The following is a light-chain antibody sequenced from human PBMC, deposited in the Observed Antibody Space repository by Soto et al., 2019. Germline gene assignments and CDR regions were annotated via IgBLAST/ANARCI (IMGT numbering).Light chain of an antibody. CDR1: QSISNW. Sequence: DIQMTQSPSPPPASVGDRVTITYRASQSISNWLDWYQQHPGTAHKVLIYHASNLKSGVPSRFSGSGSGTEFTLTISSLHPDDFATYNCQHYNSYSEAFGQGTRWIS. CDR3: QHYNSYSEA. J-gene: IGKJ1*01. V-gene: IGKV1-5*01. CDR2: HAS.